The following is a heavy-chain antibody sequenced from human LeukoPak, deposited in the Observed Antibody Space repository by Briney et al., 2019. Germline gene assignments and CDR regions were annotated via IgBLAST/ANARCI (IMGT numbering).Heavy chain of an antibody. CDR1: GFIFSSYE. J-gene: IGHJ4*02. V-gene: IGHV3-48*03. CDR3: AREGLIEGVSFDY. D-gene: IGHD1-26*01. CDR2: ISSSGSTI. Sequence: PGGSLRLSCAASGFIFSSYEMNWVRQAPGKGLEWVSYISSSGSTIYYADSVKGRFTISRDNAKNSLYLQMNSLRAEDTAVFYCAREGLIEGVSFDYWGQGTLVTLSS.